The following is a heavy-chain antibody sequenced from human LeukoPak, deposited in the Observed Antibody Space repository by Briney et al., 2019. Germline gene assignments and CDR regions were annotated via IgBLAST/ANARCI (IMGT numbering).Heavy chain of an antibody. CDR2: INPKSGGT. D-gene: IGHD5-18*01. Sequence: ASVKVSCKASGYTFTGYYMHWVRQAPGQGLEWMGWINPKSGGTNYAEKFQGRVTMTRDTSISTAYMELSRLRSDDTAVYYCAREDTAMVTGDYWGQGTLVTVSS. CDR3: AREDTAMVTGDY. CDR1: GYTFTGYY. J-gene: IGHJ4*02. V-gene: IGHV1-2*02.